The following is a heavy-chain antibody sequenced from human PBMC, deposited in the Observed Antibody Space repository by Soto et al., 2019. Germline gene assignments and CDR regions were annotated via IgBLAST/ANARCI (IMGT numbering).Heavy chain of an antibody. CDR1: GGSFSGYY. D-gene: IGHD3-3*01. CDR2: INHSGST. Sequence: QVQLQQWGAGLLKPSETLSLTCAVYGGSFSGYYWSWIRQPPGKGLEWIGEINHSGSTNYNPSLKSRVTISVDTSKNQFSLKLGSVTAADTAVCYCARGGFWTVDYWGQGTLVTVSS. J-gene: IGHJ4*02. V-gene: IGHV4-34*01. CDR3: ARGGFWTVDY.